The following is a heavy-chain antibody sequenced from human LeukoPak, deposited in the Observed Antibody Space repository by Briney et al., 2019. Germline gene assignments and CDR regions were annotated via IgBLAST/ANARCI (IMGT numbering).Heavy chain of an antibody. V-gene: IGHV3-11*01. CDR1: GFTFSDYY. J-gene: IGHJ3*02. CDR2: ISSSGSTI. Sequence: PGGSLRLSCAASGFTFSDYYMSWIRQAPGKGLEWVSYISSSGSTIYYADSVKGRFTISRDNAKNSLYLQMNSLRTEDTALYYCAKDAYSSMDIWGQGTMVTVSS. CDR3: AKDAYSSMDI. D-gene: IGHD2-21*01.